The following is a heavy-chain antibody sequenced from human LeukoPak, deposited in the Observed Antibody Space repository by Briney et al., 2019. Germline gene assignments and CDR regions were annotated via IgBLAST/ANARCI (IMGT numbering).Heavy chain of an antibody. V-gene: IGHV3-74*01. CDR1: GFTFSSYW. Sequence: GGCLRLSCAAPGFTFSSYWMQWVRESPGKGLVWISRISSDGSSTIYADSVKGRFTISKDNAKSTLYLQMSSLRADDAAVYYCARGYSGHSGVLDNWGQGILVTVSS. CDR3: ARGYSGHSGVLDN. D-gene: IGHD3-16*02. J-gene: IGHJ4*02. CDR2: ISSDGSST.